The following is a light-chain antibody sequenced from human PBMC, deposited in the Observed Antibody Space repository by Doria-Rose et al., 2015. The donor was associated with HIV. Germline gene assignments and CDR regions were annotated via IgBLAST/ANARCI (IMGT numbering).Light chain of an antibody. CDR3: SSYTSSSTPWV. CDR2: EVN. Sequence: LMQPPSVSGSPGQSVTLSCIGTSSDVGSYNRVSWYQQPPGTAPKLMIYEVNNRPSGVPDRCSGSKSGNTSSLTISGLQAEDEADYYCSSYTSSSTPWVFGGGTKLTVL. CDR1: SSDVGSYNR. V-gene: IGLV2-18*02. J-gene: IGLJ3*02.